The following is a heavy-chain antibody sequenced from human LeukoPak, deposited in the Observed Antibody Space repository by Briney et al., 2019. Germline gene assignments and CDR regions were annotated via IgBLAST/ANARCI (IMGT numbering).Heavy chain of an antibody. CDR2: IYTTGST. V-gene: IGHV4-61*02. Sequence: SETLSLTCTVSGVSIANTFYYWNWLRQPAGKGLEWIGRIYTTGSTDYNPSLKSRVTISLDTARNQFSLKLSSVTAADTAVYYCARRQDGHDYWGQGTLVTVTS. CDR1: GVSIANTFYY. J-gene: IGHJ4*02. CDR3: ARRQDGHDY.